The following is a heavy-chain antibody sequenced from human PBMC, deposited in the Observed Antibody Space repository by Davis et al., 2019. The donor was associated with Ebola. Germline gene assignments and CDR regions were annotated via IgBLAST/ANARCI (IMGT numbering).Heavy chain of an antibody. D-gene: IGHD2-2*01. Sequence: MPSETLSLTCAVYGGSFSGYYWSWIRQPPGKGLEWIGEINHSGSTNDNPSLKSRVTISVDTSKNQFSLKLSSVTAADTAVYYCARGSYCSSTSCYQPSHLSNWFDPWGQGTLVTVSS. CDR3: ARGSYCSSTSCYQPSHLSNWFDP. V-gene: IGHV4-34*01. CDR2: INHSGST. CDR1: GGSFSGYY. J-gene: IGHJ5*02.